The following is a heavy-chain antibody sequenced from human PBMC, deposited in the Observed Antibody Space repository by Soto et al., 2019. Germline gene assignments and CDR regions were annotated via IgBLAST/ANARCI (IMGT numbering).Heavy chain of an antibody. CDR3: ASSSVYGMDV. CDR1: GCSISSGYYY. D-gene: IGHD3-10*01. J-gene: IGHJ6*02. V-gene: IGHV4-30-4*01. Sequence: SETLSLTCSVSGCSISSGYYYWSWIRQPPGKGLEWIGNIYYSGNTYYNPSLKSRLIILINTSKDQFSLKVVSVTAADTAVYYCASSSVYGMDVWGQGTTVTVSS. CDR2: IYYSGNT.